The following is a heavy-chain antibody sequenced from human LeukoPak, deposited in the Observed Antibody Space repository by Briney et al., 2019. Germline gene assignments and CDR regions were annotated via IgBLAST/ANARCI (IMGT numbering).Heavy chain of an antibody. CDR3: ARGVYYYDSSGYYSI. Sequence: SVKVSCKASGGTFSSYAISWVRQAPGQGLEWMGRIIPIPGIANYAQKFQGRVTITADKSTSTAYMELSSLRSEDTAVYYCARGVYYYDSSGYYSIWGQGTMVTVSS. D-gene: IGHD3-22*01. V-gene: IGHV1-69*04. CDR1: GGTFSSYA. CDR2: IIPIPGIA. J-gene: IGHJ3*02.